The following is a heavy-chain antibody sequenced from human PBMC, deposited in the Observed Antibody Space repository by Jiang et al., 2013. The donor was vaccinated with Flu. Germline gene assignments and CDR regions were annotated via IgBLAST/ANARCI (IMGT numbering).Heavy chain of an antibody. V-gene: IGHV4-30-4*08. CDR2: IFYSGSS. Sequence: GLVKPSQTLSLTCSVSGGSINSGDSYWTWIRQSPGAGLEWIGYIFYSGSSYYNPSLKSRVSLSVDTSKNQFSLKLTSVTAADTAVYFCARSAPQNWFDPWGQGTLVTVSS. CDR1: GGSINSGDSY. D-gene: IGHD6-25*01. J-gene: IGHJ5*02. CDR3: ARSAPQNWFDP.